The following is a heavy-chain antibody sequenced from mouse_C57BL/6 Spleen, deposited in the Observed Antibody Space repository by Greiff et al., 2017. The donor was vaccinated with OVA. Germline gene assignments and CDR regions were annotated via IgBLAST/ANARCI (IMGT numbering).Heavy chain of an antibody. V-gene: IGHV1-82*01. D-gene: IGHD3-2*02. CDR3: ARGGSGSLFAY. CDR1: GYAFSSSW. CDR2: IYPGDGDT. J-gene: IGHJ3*01. Sequence: LEESGPELVKPGASVKISCKASGYAFSSSWMNWVKQRPGKGLEWIGRIYPGDGDTNYNGKFKGKATLTADKSSSTAYMQLSSLTSEDSAVYFCARGGSGSLFAYWGQGTLVTVSA.